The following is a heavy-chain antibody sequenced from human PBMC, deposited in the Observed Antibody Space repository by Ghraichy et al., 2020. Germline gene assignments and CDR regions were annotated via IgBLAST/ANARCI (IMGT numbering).Heavy chain of an antibody. D-gene: IGHD2-2*01. CDR1: GFTFSSYA. CDR2: ISGSGGST. CDR3: ATLGYCSSTSCPRGYYYYGMDV. V-gene: IGHV3-23*01. Sequence: GGSLRLSCAASGFTFSSYAMSWVRQAPGKGLEWVSAISGSGGSTYYADSVKGRFTVSRDNSKNTLYLQMNSLRAEDTAVYYCATLGYCSSTSCPRGYYYYGMDVWGQGTTVTVSS. J-gene: IGHJ6*02.